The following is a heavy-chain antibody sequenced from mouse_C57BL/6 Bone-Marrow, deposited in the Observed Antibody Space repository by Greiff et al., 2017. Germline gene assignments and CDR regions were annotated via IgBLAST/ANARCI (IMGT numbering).Heavy chain of an antibody. CDR3: ARPAQATPLAD. Sequence: QVQLQQSGAELARPGASVKLSCKASGYTFTSYGISWVKQRTGQGLEWIGEIYPRSGNTYYNEKFKGKATLTAEKSSSTAYMELRSRTSEDSAVYVCARPAQATPLADWGQGTLVTVSA. V-gene: IGHV1-81*01. CDR1: GYTFTSYG. J-gene: IGHJ3*01. CDR2: IYPRSGNT. D-gene: IGHD3-2*02.